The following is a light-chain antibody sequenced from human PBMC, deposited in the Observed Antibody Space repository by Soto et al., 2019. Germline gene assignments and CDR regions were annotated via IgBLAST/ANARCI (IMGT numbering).Light chain of an antibody. V-gene: IGKV1-39*01. J-gene: IGKJ5*01. CDR1: QSISSY. Sequence: GDRVTITCRASQSISSYLNWYQQKPGKAPKLLIYAASSLQSGVPSRFSGSGSGTDFTLTITSLQPEDSATYYCQQSYSTPITLGQGTRLEIK. CDR3: QQSYSTPIT. CDR2: AAS.